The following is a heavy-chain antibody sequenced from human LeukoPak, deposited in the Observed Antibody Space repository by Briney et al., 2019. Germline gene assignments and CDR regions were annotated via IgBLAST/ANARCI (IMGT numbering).Heavy chain of an antibody. CDR2: ISRTSTWI. D-gene: IGHD2-8*02. Sequence: GGSLRLSCAASGFTFNDYSMQWVRQAPGKGLEWVSSISRTSTWIYYADAVRGRFTISRDNAGDSLYLQMNSLTAEDTAVYFCARGRRGVSRNEAWYFDLWGRGTLVTVSS. V-gene: IGHV3-21*01. J-gene: IGHJ2*01. CDR1: GFTFNDYS. CDR3: ARGRRGVSRNEAWYFDL.